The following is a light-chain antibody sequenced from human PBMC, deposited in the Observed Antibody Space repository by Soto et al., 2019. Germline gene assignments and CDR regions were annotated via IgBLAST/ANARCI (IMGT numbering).Light chain of an antibody. J-gene: IGKJ4*01. Sequence: EIVRTQSPATLYVSTGERATLACRAIQSVSSNLAWYQQKPGQAPRLLIYGASTRATGIPARFSGSGSGTECTLTISSLQSEDLAVYYCQQYNSWPPLTFGGGTKVEIK. CDR1: QSVSSN. CDR3: QQYNSWPPLT. CDR2: GAS. V-gene: IGKV3-15*01.